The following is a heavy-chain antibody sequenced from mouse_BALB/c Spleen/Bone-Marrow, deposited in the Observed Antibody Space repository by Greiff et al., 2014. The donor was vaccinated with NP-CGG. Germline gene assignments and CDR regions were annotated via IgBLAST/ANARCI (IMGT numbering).Heavy chain of an antibody. CDR2: IDPANGNT. CDR1: GFNIKDTY. CDR3: AEITTAAYYVMDY. D-gene: IGHD1-2*01. J-gene: IGHJ4*01. Sequence: VQLQQPGAELVKPGASVKLSCTASGFNIKDTYIHWVKQRPEQGLEWIGRIDPANGNTKYGPKFQGKATITADTSSNTAYLQLSSLTSEDTAVYYCAEITTAAYYVMDYWGQGTSVTVSS. V-gene: IGHV14-3*02.